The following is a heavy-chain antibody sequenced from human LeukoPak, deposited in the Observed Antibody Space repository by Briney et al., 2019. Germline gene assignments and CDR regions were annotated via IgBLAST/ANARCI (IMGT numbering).Heavy chain of an antibody. Sequence: SETLSLTCTVSGGSISSGGYYWSWIRQHPGKGLEWIGYIYYSGSTYYNPSLKSRVTISVDTSKNQFSLKLSSVTAADTAVYHCARSVGGAFDYWGQGTLVTVSS. D-gene: IGHD1-26*01. CDR2: IYYSGST. J-gene: IGHJ4*02. V-gene: IGHV4-31*03. CDR1: GGSISSGGYY. CDR3: ARSVGGAFDY.